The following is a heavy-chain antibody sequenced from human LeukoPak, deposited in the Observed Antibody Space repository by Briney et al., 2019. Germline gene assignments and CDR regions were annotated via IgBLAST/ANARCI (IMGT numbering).Heavy chain of an antibody. D-gene: IGHD3-22*01. CDR1: GFTFSSYA. V-gene: IGHV3-23*01. CDR2: ISDSGGNT. Sequence: TGGSLRLSCAASGFTFSSYAMSWVRQAPGKGLEWVSVISDSGGNTYYADSVKGRFTISRDNFKNTLYLQMNSPRAEDTAIYYCAKNRDSSAYYHDAFDTWGQGTMVTVSS. CDR3: AKNRDSSAYYHDAFDT. J-gene: IGHJ3*02.